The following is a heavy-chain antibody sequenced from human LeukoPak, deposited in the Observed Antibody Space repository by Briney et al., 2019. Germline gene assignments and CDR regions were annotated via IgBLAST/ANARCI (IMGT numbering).Heavy chain of an antibody. Sequence: PSETLSLTCTVSGGSISSGSYYWSWIRQPAGKGLEWIGRIYTSGSTNYNPSLKSRVTISVDTSKNQFSLKLSSVTAADTAVYYCARAFSGYDLPSSFFDYWGQGTLVTVSS. CDR2: IYTSGST. J-gene: IGHJ4*02. V-gene: IGHV4-61*02. D-gene: IGHD5-12*01. CDR3: ARAFSGYDLPSSFFDY. CDR1: GGSISSGSYY.